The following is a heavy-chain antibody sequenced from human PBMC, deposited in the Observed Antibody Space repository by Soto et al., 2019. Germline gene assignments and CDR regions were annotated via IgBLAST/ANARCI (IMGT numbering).Heavy chain of an antibody. CDR1: GYSFTGSY. D-gene: IGHD5-12*01. V-gene: IGHV1-2*04. CDR3: ARDSGYSGYDRAFDI. Sequence: AKLSCKACGYSFTGSYMHWERQATGQGLEWMGWINPNSGGTNYAQKFQGWVTMTRDTSISTAYMELSRLRSDDTAVYYCARDSGYSGYDRAFDIWGQGTMVTVSS. CDR2: INPNSGGT. J-gene: IGHJ3*02.